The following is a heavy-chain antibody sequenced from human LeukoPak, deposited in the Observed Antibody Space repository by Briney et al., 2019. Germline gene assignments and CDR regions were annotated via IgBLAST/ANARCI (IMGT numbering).Heavy chain of an antibody. CDR2: ISYSGST. CDR1: GGSISSGDYY. CDR3: ARYVWGSYPTFEDC. V-gene: IGHV4-61*08. D-gene: IGHD3-16*02. J-gene: IGHJ4*02. Sequence: SETLSLTCTVSGGSISSGDYYWSWIRQPPGKGLEWIGYISYSGSTNYNPSLKSRVTISVDTSKNQFSLKLSSVTAAGTAVYYCARYVWGSYPTFEDCWGQGTLVTVSS.